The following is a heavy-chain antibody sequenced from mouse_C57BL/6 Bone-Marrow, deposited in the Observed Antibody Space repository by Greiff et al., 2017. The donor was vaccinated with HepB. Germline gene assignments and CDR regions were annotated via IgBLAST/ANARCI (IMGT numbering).Heavy chain of an antibody. CDR2: IYPGGGYT. CDR1: GYTFTNYW. Sequence: QVQLQQSGAELVRPGTSVKMSCKASGYTFTNYWLGWAKQRPGHGLEWIGDIYPGGGYTNYNEKFKGKATLTADKSSSTAYMQFSSLTSEDSAIYYCARGGRDYGRFAYWGQGTLVTVSA. J-gene: IGHJ3*01. CDR3: ARGGRDYGRFAY. V-gene: IGHV1-63*01. D-gene: IGHD2-4*01.